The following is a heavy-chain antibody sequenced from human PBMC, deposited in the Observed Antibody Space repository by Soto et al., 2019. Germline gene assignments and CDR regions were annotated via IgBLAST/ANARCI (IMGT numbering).Heavy chain of an antibody. D-gene: IGHD2-2*01. CDR2: ICYSGST. J-gene: IGHJ3*02. V-gene: IGHV4-59*01. Sequence: SETLSLTCTVSGGSISSYYWSWIRQPPGKGLEWIGYICYSGSTNYNLSLQSRVTISVDTSKNQFSLKLSSVTVADTAVYVCARWRDYKLLYAFEIWGQWTLVTVSS. CDR1: GGSISSYY. CDR3: ARWRDYKLLYAFEI.